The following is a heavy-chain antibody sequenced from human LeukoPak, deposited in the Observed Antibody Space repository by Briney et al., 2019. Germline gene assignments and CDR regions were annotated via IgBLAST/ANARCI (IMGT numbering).Heavy chain of an antibody. Sequence: GGSLRLSCAGYGFTFDEYALHWVRQAPGKGLEWVSGINRNSDKVGYADSVEGRFTISRDNARNFLYLQMNSLRLEDTAMYYCTKDRYCPSTNCPVDYWGQGTLVTVSS. J-gene: IGHJ4*02. D-gene: IGHD2-2*01. CDR2: INRNSDKV. CDR3: TKDRYCPSTNCPVDY. V-gene: IGHV3-9*01. CDR1: GFTFDEYA.